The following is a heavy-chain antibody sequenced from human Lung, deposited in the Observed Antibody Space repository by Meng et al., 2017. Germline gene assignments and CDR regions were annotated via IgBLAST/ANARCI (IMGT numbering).Heavy chain of an antibody. CDR1: GYTFTNYG. CDR3: ARVEVGITSGDY. Sequence: QAQVVQAGGEVKKAGAAGKVACKASGYTFTNYGITWVRQAPGQGLEWMGWINAYNGDTNYAQTLQGRVTMTTDTSTSTAYMELRSLRSDDTAVYYCARVEVGITSGDYWGRGTLVTVSS. CDR2: INAYNGDT. J-gene: IGHJ4*02. V-gene: IGHV1-18*01. D-gene: IGHD2-21*01.